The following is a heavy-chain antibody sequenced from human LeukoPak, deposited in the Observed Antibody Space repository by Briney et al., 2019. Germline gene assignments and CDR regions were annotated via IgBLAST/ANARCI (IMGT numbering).Heavy chain of an antibody. CDR1: GYTFTGYY. V-gene: IGHV1-2*02. D-gene: IGHD2-2*01. J-gene: IGHJ4*02. CDR2: INPNSGGT. Sequence: ASVKVSCKASGYTFTGYYMHWVRQAPGQGLEWMGWINPNSGGTNYAQKFQGRVTMTRDTSIGTAYMELSRLRSDDTAVYYCAIVPAAEYYFDYWGQGTLVTVSS. CDR3: AIVPAAEYYFDY.